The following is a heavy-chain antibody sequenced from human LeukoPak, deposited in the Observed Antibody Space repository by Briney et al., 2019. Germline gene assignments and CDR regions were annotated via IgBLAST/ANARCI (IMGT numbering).Heavy chain of an antibody. CDR2: IYYSGST. V-gene: IGHV4-59*01. CDR3: ASTAGYSGHDY. CDR1: GGSISSYY. J-gene: IGHJ4*02. D-gene: IGHD5-12*01. Sequence: PSETLSLTCTVSGGSISSYYWSWIRQPPGKGLEWIGYIYYSGSTNYNPSLKSRVTISVDTSKNQFSLKLSSVTAADTAVYYCASTAGYSGHDYWGQGTLVTVSS.